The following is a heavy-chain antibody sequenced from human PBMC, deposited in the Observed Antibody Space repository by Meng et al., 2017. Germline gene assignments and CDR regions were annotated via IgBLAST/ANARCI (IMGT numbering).Heavy chain of an antibody. Sequence: GGSLRISCAASRFTFSNAWMNWVRQAPGKGLEWVGRIKSKSDGGTTDYAAPVKGRFSISRDDSKNTLYLQMNSLRTEDTGVYYCTTIAEAGEADYWGQGTLVTVSS. CDR3: TTIAEAGEADY. V-gene: IGHV3-15*01. J-gene: IGHJ4*02. CDR2: IKSKSDGGTT. D-gene: IGHD6-13*01. CDR1: RFTFSNAW.